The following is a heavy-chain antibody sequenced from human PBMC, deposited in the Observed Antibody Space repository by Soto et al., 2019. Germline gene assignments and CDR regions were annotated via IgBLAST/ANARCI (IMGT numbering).Heavy chain of an antibody. J-gene: IGHJ5*02. D-gene: IGHD3-3*01. CDR1: GYSISSGYY. Sequence: SETLSLTCAVSGYSISSGYYWGWIRQPPGKGLEWIGSIYHSGSTYYNPSLKSRVTISVDTSKNQFSLKLSSVTAADTAVYYCARDGFLEWLLYGEVSANWFDPWGQGTLVTVSS. CDR2: IYHSGST. CDR3: ARDGFLEWLLYGEVSANWFDP. V-gene: IGHV4-38-2*02.